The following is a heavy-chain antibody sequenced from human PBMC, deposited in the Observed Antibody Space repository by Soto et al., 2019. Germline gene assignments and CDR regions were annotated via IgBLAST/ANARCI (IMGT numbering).Heavy chain of an antibody. J-gene: IGHJ6*02. CDR3: ARESGYSSSPYYYGMDV. CDR2: IYYSGST. Sequence: QVQLQESGPGLVKPSQTLSLTCTVSGGSISSGDYYWSWIRQPPGKGLEWIGYIYYSGSTYYNPSLKSQVTISVDTSKNQFSLKLSSVTAADTAVYYCARESGYSSSPYYYGMDVWGQGTTVTVSS. V-gene: IGHV4-30-4*01. D-gene: IGHD6-13*01. CDR1: GGSISSGDYY.